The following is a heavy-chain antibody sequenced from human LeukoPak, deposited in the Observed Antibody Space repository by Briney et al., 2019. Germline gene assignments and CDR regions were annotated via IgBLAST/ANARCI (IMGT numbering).Heavy chain of an antibody. CDR3: ARRSPPKYTYGHNFDY. V-gene: IGHV4-39*01. Sequence: SETLSLTCTVSGGSISSSSYYWGWIRQPPGKGLEWIGSIYYSGTTYYNPSLKNRVTISVDTSKNQSSLKLTSVTAADTAVYFCARRSPPKYTYGHNFDYWGQGTLVTVSS. D-gene: IGHD5-18*01. CDR1: GGSISSSSYY. CDR2: IYYSGTT. J-gene: IGHJ4*02.